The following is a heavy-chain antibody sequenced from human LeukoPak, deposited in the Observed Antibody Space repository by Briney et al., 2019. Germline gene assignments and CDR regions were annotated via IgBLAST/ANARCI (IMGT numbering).Heavy chain of an antibody. CDR3: AKGLVVPAAIHQDAFDI. Sequence: GRSLRLSCAATGFTFDDYAMHWVRQAPGKGLEWVSGISWNSGSIGYADSVKGRFTISRDNAKNSLYLRMNSLRAEDTALYYCAKGLVVPAAIHQDAFDIWGQGTMVTVSS. J-gene: IGHJ3*02. D-gene: IGHD2-2*02. CDR1: GFTFDDYA. CDR2: ISWNSGSI. V-gene: IGHV3-9*01.